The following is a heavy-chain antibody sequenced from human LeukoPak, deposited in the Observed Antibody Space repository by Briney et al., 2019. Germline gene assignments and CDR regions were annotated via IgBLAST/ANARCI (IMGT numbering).Heavy chain of an antibody. V-gene: IGHV1-69*05. J-gene: IGHJ5*02. CDR2: IIPIFGTA. D-gene: IGHD2-2*02. CDR3: ARGVVVVLAAITATGWFDP. CDR1: GGTFSSYA. Sequence: SVKVSCKASGGTFSSYAISWVRQAPGQGLEWMGGIIPIFGTANYAQKFQGRVTITTDESTSTAYMELSSLRSEDTAVYYCARGVVVVLAAITATGWFDPWGQGTLVTVSS.